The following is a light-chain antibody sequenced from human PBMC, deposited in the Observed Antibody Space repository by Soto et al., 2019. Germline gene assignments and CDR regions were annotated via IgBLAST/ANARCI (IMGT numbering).Light chain of an antibody. J-gene: IGLJ1*01. V-gene: IGLV1-44*01. CDR1: SSNIGSNT. Sequence: QPVLTQPPSASGTPGQRVTISCSGSSSNIGSNTVNWYQQLPGTAPKLLIYSNNQRPSGVPDRFSGSKSGTSASLAISWLQSEDEADYYCAAWDDSLNGPVFGTGTKLTVL. CDR2: SNN. CDR3: AAWDDSLNGPV.